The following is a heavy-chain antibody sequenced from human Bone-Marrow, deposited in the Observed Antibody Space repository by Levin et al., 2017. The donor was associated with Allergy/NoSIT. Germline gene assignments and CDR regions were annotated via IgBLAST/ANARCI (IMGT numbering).Heavy chain of an antibody. J-gene: IGHJ6*02. CDR1: GDSIRTGY. V-gene: IGHV4-59*01. CDR2: FSSPFSP. Sequence: LSLTCTVSGDSIRTGYWNWVRQPPGKGLEWLFSFSSPFSPSSPPSLLSRVAISTDTSKRQIYLTLTSVTAADTGIYYCAKDRDFYYGSASRDIGMDVWGQGTTVIVSS. D-gene: IGHD3-10*01. CDR3: AKDRDFYYGSASRDIGMDV.